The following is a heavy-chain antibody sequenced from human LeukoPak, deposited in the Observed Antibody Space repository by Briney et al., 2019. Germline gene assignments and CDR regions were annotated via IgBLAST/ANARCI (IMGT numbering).Heavy chain of an antibody. Sequence: ASVKVSCKASGYTFISFGISWVRQAPGHGLEWIGWISLYKGNTNYAQNVQGRVTMTTDTSTDTAYMELRSLRSDDTAVYYCARGYSSGSYPYFDYWGRGTLVTVSS. CDR2: ISLYKGNT. J-gene: IGHJ4*02. V-gene: IGHV1-18*01. CDR3: ARGYSSGSYPYFDY. D-gene: IGHD3-22*01. CDR1: GYTFISFG.